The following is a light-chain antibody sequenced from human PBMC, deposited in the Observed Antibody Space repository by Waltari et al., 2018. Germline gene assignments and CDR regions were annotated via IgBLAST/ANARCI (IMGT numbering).Light chain of an antibody. CDR3: QQRKDWPLTT. CDR2: DAS. CDR1: QNINNH. V-gene: IGKV3-11*01. J-gene: IGKJ5*01. Sequence: DIVLTQSPATLSLFPGERATLSCRASQNINNHLAWYQPKPGQAPRPLIHDASRRAVGIPARFIGSGSGTDCSLTISRLEPEDFAVYYCQQRKDWPLTTFGQGTRLEIK.